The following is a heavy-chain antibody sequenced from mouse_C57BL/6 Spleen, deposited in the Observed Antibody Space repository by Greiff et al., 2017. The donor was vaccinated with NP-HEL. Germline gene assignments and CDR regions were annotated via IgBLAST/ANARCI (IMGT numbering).Heavy chain of an antibody. V-gene: IGHV1-15*01. J-gene: IGHJ4*01. CDR3: TRFQTVRGDY. CDR1: GYTFTDYE. D-gene: IGHD3-2*01. CDR2: IDPETGGT. Sequence: LVESGAELVRPGASVTLSCKASGYTFTDYEMHWVQQTPVHGLEWIGAIDPETGGTAYNQKFKGKAILTADKSSSTAYMELRSLTSEDSAVYYCTRFQTVRGDYWGQGASVTVSS.